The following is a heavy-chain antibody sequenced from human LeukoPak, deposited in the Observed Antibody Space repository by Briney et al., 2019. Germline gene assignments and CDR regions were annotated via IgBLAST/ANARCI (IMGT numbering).Heavy chain of an antibody. Sequence: SETLSLTCTVSGGSISTSSYYWGWVRQPPGKGLEWIGNIFYSGSTYYSPSLKSRVTISLDTSRNQFSLKLNSVTAADTAVYYCARDRYCSGRSCYGPPDYWGQGVLVTVSS. CDR2: IFYSGST. D-gene: IGHD2-15*01. V-gene: IGHV4-39*07. J-gene: IGHJ4*02. CDR3: ARDRYCSGRSCYGPPDY. CDR1: GGSISTSSYY.